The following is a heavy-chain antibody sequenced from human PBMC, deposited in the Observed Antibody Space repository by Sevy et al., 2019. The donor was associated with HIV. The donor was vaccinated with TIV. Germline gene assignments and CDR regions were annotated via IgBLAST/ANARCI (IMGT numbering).Heavy chain of an antibody. Sequence: GGSLRLSCAASGFTFDDFAMHWVRQVPGKGLEWVSGLNWDSGSVAYADSVKGRFTISRDNAKNALFLQMNSLRAEDTALHYCAKDIGATGIAVVANWGHGIQVTVSS. CDR3: AKDIGATGIAVVAN. J-gene: IGHJ4*01. CDR2: LNWDSGSV. V-gene: IGHV3-9*01. CDR1: GFTFDDFA. D-gene: IGHD6-19*01.